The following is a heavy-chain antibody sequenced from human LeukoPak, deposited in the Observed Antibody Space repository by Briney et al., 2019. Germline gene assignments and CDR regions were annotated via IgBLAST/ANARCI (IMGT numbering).Heavy chain of an antibody. CDR2: INPNSGST. CDR1: GYTLSDYY. J-gene: IGHJ5*01. V-gene: IGHV1-2*02. Sequence: ASVKLSCAASGYTLSDYYMHWGRQAPGQGLEWMGWINPNSGSTNYAQKFQGRVTMTRDTSISTAYMELSRLRSDDTAVYYCARAGSGGHSDWFGCRGKRAMVTVSS. D-gene: IGHD6-25*01. CDR3: ARAGSGGHSDWFGC.